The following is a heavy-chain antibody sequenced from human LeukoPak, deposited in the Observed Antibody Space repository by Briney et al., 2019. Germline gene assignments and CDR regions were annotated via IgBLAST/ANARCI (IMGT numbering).Heavy chain of an antibody. CDR2: INPNSGGT. J-gene: IGHJ6*02. Sequence: GASVKASCRASGYTFTGYYMHWVRQAPGQGLEWMGWINPNSGGTNYAQKFQGWVTMTRDTSISTAYMELSRLRSDDTAVYYCARNGGLYGDPRQDYYGMDVWGQGTTVTVSS. CDR3: ARNGGLYGDPRQDYYGMDV. V-gene: IGHV1-2*04. D-gene: IGHD4-17*01. CDR1: GYTFTGYY.